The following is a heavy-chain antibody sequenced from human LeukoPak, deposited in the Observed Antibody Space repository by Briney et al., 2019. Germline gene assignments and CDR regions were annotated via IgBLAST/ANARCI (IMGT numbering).Heavy chain of an antibody. V-gene: IGHV3-74*01. D-gene: IGHD3-16*01. CDR1: GFTFSSYS. Sequence: PGGSLRLSCAASGFTFSSYSMNWVRQAPGKGLVWVSRISPDGSTTLYADSVKGRFTISRDNAKNTLYLQMNTLRAEDTAVYYCARVNVCPRCHFDYWGQGTLVTVSS. J-gene: IGHJ4*02. CDR2: ISPDGSTT. CDR3: ARVNVCPRCHFDY.